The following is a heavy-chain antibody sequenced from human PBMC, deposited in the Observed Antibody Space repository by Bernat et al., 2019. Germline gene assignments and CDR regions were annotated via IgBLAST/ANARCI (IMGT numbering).Heavy chain of an antibody. CDR3: AKGGTNILLWFGEF. CDR1: GFTFSSYA. Sequence: EVQLLESGGGLVQPGGSLRLSCAASGFTFSSYAMSWVRQAPGKGLEWVSSISGSGGSPQNADSGKGRFTISRVNSENTLYLQMSSLRAEDTAVYYCAKGGTNILLWFGEFWGQGTLVTVSS. J-gene: IGHJ4*02. CDR2: ISGSGGSP. D-gene: IGHD3-10*01. V-gene: IGHV3-23*01.